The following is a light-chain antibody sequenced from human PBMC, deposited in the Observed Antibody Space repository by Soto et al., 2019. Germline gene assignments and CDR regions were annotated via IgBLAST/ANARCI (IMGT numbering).Light chain of an antibody. Sequence: EIVLTQSPGTLSLSPGXRATLSCRASQSVSSSYLAWYQQKPGQAPRLLIYGASSRATGVPDRFSGSGSGTDFTLTITRLEPEDFAVYYCQQYGSSPPTTFGQGTKVDIK. V-gene: IGKV3-20*01. J-gene: IGKJ1*01. CDR3: QQYGSSPPTT. CDR2: GAS. CDR1: QSVSSSY.